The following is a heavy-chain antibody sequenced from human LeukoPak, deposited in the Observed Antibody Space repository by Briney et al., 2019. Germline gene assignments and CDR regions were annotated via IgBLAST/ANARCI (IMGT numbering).Heavy chain of an antibody. J-gene: IGHJ4*02. CDR1: GFTFSNYW. CDR2: IKPDGSVG. D-gene: IGHD2-2*01. CDR3: ARWDCSSTSCQFDY. V-gene: IGHV3-7*03. Sequence: GGSLRLSCAASGFTFSNYWMTWVRQAPGKGLEWVANIKPDGSVGYYVDSVRGRFIISRDNAGNSLYLQMNSLRAEDTAVYYCARWDCSSTSCQFDYWGQGTLVTVSS.